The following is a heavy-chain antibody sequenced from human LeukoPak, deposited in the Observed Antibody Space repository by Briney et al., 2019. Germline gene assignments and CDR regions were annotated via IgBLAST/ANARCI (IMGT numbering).Heavy chain of an antibody. J-gene: IGHJ4*02. CDR3: RTEGYYVSGIY. CDR2: IKVKTDGETT. Sequence: VGSLRLSCAAAGFTFNNASLSWVRQPPGQGLEWVGRIKVKTDGETTDYATPVKGRFIISRDDSKDTLYLQMNSLTTEDTAVYYCRTEGYYVSGIYWGQGPLVNVSS. D-gene: IGHD3-10*01. CDR1: GFTFNNAS. V-gene: IGHV3-15*01.